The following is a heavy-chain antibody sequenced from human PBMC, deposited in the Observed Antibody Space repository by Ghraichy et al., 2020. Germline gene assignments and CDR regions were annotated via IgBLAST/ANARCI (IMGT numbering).Heavy chain of an antibody. CDR3: ARDARYSGAVVGSGNFDY. V-gene: IGHV4-61*01. Sequence: SETLSPTCTVSGASVSSGSYFWSWIRQPPGKGLEWIGYIYYTGSTDHNPSLRNRVTISIDTSKNQFALKLSSVTAADTAVYYCARDARYSGAVVGSGNFDYWGHGTLVTVSS. CDR2: IYYTGST. CDR1: GASVSSGSYF. D-gene: IGHD6-19*01. J-gene: IGHJ4*01.